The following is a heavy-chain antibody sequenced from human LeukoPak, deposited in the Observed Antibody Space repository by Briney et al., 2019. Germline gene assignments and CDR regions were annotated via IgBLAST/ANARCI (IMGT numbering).Heavy chain of an antibody. D-gene: IGHD1-26*01. V-gene: IGHV1-58*01. CDR1: GFTFTSSA. CDR3: AASRTMPPWESFDY. Sequence: SVKVSCKASGFTFTSSAVQWVRQARGQRLEWIGWIVVGSGNTNYAQKFQERVTITRDMSTSTGYMELSSLRSEDTAVYYCAASRTMPPWESFDYWGQGTLVTVSS. J-gene: IGHJ4*02. CDR2: IVVGSGNT.